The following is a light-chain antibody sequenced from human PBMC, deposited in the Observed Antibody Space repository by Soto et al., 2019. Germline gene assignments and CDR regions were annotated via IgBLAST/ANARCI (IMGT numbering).Light chain of an antibody. V-gene: IGKV3-15*01. CDR1: QSISSH. Sequence: EIVMTQSPDTLSVSPGEGATLSCRASQSISSHLVWYQQKPGQPPRLLIYSASIRATGVPARFSGSGSGAEFTLTISSLQPEDFAVYYCQQFDNWPRTFGQGTEVDIK. J-gene: IGKJ1*01. CDR3: QQFDNWPRT. CDR2: SAS.